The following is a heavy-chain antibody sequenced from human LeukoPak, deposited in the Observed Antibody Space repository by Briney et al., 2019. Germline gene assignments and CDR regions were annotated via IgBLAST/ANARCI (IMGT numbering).Heavy chain of an antibody. CDR1: GFTFSTYD. Sequence: PGGSLRLSCAASGFTFSTYDMHWVRQAGGKGLEWVSGIGKSGDTYYAASVKGRFTTSRENAKRSVYLQMNDLRAGDTAVYYCARGALGFDYWGQGTLVTVSS. J-gene: IGHJ4*02. CDR3: ARGALGFDY. V-gene: IGHV3-13*04. CDR2: IGKSGDT.